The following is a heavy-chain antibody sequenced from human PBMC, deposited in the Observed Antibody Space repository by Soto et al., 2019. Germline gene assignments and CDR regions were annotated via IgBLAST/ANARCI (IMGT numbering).Heavy chain of an antibody. J-gene: IGHJ4*02. V-gene: IGHV3-7*01. CDR3: GGIGS. CDR1: GFTFTTSW. D-gene: IGHD3-16*01. CDR2: INQDGGER. Sequence: EVQLVESGGGLVQPGGSLRLSCAASGFTFTTSWMNWVRQAPGKGLEWVANINQDGGERNYADSVKGRFTISRDNARKSLYLQMHGIRAEDTAVYDCGGIGSWGQGPLVTVSS.